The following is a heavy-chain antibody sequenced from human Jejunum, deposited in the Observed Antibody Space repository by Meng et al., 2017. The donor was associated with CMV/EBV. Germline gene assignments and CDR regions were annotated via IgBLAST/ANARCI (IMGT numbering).Heavy chain of an antibody. D-gene: IGHD4-23*01. CDR1: GFTLSNAV. CDR3: TTSPRWNY. CDR2: IKSKSAARTT. V-gene: IGHV3-15*01. Sequence: GLGQPGGSLRLSLDGSGFTLSNAVKGRVLQAPGKGLECVGRIKSKSAARTTHYAAPEKGRLTISKDNPKNALYLQMNNLKTEDTAVFFCTTSPRWNYWGQGTLVTVSS. J-gene: IGHJ4*02.